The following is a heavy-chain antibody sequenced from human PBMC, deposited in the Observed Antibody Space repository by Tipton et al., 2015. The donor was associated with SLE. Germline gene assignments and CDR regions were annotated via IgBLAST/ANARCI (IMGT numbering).Heavy chain of an antibody. CDR1: GFTFSCYA. CDR2: ISYDGSNK. V-gene: IGHV3-30-3*01. Sequence: SLRLSCAASGFTFSCYAMHWVRQAPGKGLEWVAVISYDGSNKYYADSVKGRFTISRDNSKNTLYLQMNSLRAEDTAVYYCARSTGFLEWLLHYWGQGTLVTVSS. CDR3: ARSTGFLEWLLHY. J-gene: IGHJ4*02. D-gene: IGHD3-3*01.